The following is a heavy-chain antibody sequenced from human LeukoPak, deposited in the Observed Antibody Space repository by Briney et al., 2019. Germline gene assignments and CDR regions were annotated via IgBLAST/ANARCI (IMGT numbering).Heavy chain of an antibody. J-gene: IGHJ6*02. D-gene: IGHD1-26*01. V-gene: IGHV3-11*01. CDR1: GFTFSDYY. CDR2: ISVVSSSI. Sequence: GGSLRLSCAASGFTFSDYYMTWIRQAPGKGLEWVSYISVVSSSIYYADSVKGRFTISRDNAKSSVYLQMSSLRADDTAVYYCARGGAQGMDVWGQGTTVTVSS. CDR3: ARGGAQGMDV.